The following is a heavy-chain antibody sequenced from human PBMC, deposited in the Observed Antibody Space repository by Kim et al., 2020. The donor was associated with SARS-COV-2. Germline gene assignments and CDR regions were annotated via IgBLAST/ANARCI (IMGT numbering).Heavy chain of an antibody. D-gene: IGHD3-10*01. Sequence: GGSLRLSCAASGFTFSRCAMHWVRQAPGKGLEWVAVISYDGSNKNYADSVKGRFTISRDNSKNTLYLQMNSLRAEDTAVYYCARDHQSITMVRGVIIKAGMDVWGQGTTVTVSS. CDR1: GFTFSRCA. J-gene: IGHJ6*02. CDR2: ISYDGSNK. CDR3: ARDHQSITMVRGVIIKAGMDV. V-gene: IGHV3-30-3*01.